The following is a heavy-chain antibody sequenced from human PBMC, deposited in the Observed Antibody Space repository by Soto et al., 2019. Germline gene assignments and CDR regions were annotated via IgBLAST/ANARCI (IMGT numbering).Heavy chain of an antibody. CDR2: IIPIFCRA. CDR1: GGTFSSYA. Sequence: QVQLVQSGAEVKKPGSSVKVSCKASGGTFSSYAISWVRQAPGQGLEWMGGIIPIFCRANYAQKLQGRVTITAAESTSTAYMELSSLRSEDTAVHYCARDLLRIAAAGTYYYYCGMDVWGQGTTVTVSS. J-gene: IGHJ6*02. V-gene: IGHV1-69*01. D-gene: IGHD6-13*01. CDR3: ARDLLRIAAAGTYYYYCGMDV.